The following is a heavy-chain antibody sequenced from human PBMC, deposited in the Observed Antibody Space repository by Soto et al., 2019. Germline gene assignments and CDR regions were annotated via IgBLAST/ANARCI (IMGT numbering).Heavy chain of an antibody. Sequence: PGGSLRLSCAASAFTFSSYEMNWVRQAPGKGLEWISYISSSGSSIHYADSVKGRFTISRDNAKNSLYLQMSSLRAEDTAVYYCARISGWRIGGFGGAFDIWGQGTMVTVSS. D-gene: IGHD3-16*01. V-gene: IGHV3-48*03. J-gene: IGHJ3*02. CDR2: ISSSGSSI. CDR3: ARISGWRIGGFGGAFDI. CDR1: AFTFSSYE.